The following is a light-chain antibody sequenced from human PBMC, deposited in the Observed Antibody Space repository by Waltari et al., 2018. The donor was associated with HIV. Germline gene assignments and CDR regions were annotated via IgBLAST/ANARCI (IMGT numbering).Light chain of an antibody. CDR2: GNN. CDR3: QSYDRTLSVI. Sequence: QSVLTQPPSVSGAPGQRVTISCTGSSSNIGAGYDVHWYQQLPGTAPKLLIYGNNNRPSGVPDRFSGSKSCTSASLAITGLQAEDEADYYCQSYDRTLSVIFGGGTKLTVL. V-gene: IGLV1-40*01. CDR1: SSNIGAGYD. J-gene: IGLJ2*01.